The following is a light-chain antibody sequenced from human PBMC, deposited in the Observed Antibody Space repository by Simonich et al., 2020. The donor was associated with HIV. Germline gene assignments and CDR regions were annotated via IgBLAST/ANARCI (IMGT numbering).Light chain of an antibody. CDR1: QSVSSN. CDR2: GAS. J-gene: IGKJ4*01. Sequence: EIVMTQSPATLSVSPGERATLSCRASQSVSSNLAWYQQKPGQAPRLLIYGASTRATVIPTRVSCSGSGTEFTLTISSMQSEDFAVYYCQQYNLVLTFGGGTKVEIK. V-gene: IGKV3-15*01. CDR3: QQYNLVLT.